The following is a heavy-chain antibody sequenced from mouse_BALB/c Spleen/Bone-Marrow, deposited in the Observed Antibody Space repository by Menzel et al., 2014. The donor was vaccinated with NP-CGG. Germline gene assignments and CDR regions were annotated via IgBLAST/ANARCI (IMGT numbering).Heavy chain of an antibody. CDR3: AGITTVDY. CDR1: GFTFSGYA. D-gene: IGHD1-1*01. V-gene: IGHV5-6-5*01. Sequence: DVKLVESGGGLVKPGGSLKLSCAASGFTFSGYAMSWVRQTPEKRLEWVASISSGGTTYYPDSVKGRFTISRDNARNILYLQMSSLRSEDTAMYYCAGITTVDYWGQGTSVTASS. J-gene: IGHJ4*01. CDR2: ISSGGTT.